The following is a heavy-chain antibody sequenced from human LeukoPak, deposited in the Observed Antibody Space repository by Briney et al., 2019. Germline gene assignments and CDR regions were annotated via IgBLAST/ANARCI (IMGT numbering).Heavy chain of an antibody. CDR1: GFTFSSYA. D-gene: IGHD3-9*01. CDR3: AKAANYDILTGYYLDY. Sequence: PGGSLRLSCAASGFTFSSYAMTWVRQAPGKGLEWVSAITGGGDTTYYADSVKGRFTISRDNSKNTLYPQMNNLRAEDTAIYYCAKAANYDILTGYYLDYWGQGTLVTVSS. CDR2: ITGGGDTT. J-gene: IGHJ4*02. V-gene: IGHV3-23*01.